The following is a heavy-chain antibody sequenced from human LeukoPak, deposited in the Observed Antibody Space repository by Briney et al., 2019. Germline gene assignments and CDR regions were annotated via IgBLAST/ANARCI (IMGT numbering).Heavy chain of an antibody. CDR2: IYYSGST. CDR3: AREYYGSGSILGN. J-gene: IGHJ4*02. V-gene: IGHV4-39*02. CDR1: GGSISSSSYY. D-gene: IGHD3-10*01. Sequence: SETLSLTCTVSGGSISSSSYYWGWIRQPPGKGLEWIGSIYYSGSTYYNPSLKSRVTISVDTSKNQFSLKLSSVTAADTAVYYCAREYYGSGSILGNWGQGTLVTASS.